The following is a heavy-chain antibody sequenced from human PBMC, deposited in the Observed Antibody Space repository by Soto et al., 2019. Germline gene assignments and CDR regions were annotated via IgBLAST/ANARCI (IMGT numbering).Heavy chain of an antibody. V-gene: IGHV3-74*01. CDR1: GLTFSSYW. Sequence: EVQLVESGGGLVQPGGSLRLSCAASGLTFSSYWMHWVRQAPGKGLVWVSRINTDGSSTTYADSVKGRFTISRDNNKNALDLQMNSLRVEQTAVYYCARARGSNSHFDYWGQGTLVTVSS. D-gene: IGHD1-26*01. J-gene: IGHJ4*02. CDR2: INTDGSST. CDR3: ARARGSNSHFDY.